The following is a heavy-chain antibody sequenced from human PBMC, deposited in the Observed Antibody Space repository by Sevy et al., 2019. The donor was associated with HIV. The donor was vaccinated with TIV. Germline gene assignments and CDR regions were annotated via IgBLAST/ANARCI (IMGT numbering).Heavy chain of an antibody. V-gene: IGHV3-23*01. Sequence: GGSLRLSCAASGFTFSTYAMNWVRQTPGKGLEWVSVISSSGDNTYYTDSVKGRFTISRDNSRNTLYLQMNSLRVEDTAVYYCARGRYSDSSGYYFKWGQGTLVTVSS. D-gene: IGHD3-22*01. CDR2: ISSSGDNT. CDR3: ARGRYSDSSGYYFK. CDR1: GFTFSTYA. J-gene: IGHJ1*01.